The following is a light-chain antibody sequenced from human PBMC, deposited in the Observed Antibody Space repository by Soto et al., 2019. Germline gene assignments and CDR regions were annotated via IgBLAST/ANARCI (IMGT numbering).Light chain of an antibody. Sequence: DIQMTQSPSALSASVVDRVTITCRASQGISTYLNWYQQKPGKAPKLLIYAASSLQSGVPSRFSGSGSGTEFTLTISSLKPEEFATDYCKQYNTYWSVGQLTKVEIK. CDR3: KQYNTYWS. V-gene: IGKV1-16*01. CDR1: QGISTY. J-gene: IGKJ1*01. CDR2: AAS.